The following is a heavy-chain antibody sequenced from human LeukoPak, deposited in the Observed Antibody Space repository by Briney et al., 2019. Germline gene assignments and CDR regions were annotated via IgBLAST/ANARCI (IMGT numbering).Heavy chain of an antibody. CDR1: GGSISSSSYY. V-gene: IGHV4-39*01. CDR3: ARRVYDSSGSLDY. Sequence: SETLSLTCTVSGGSISSSSYYWGWIRQPPGKGLEWIGSIYYSGSTYYNPSLKSRVTISVDTSKNQFSLKLSSVTAADTAVYYCARRVYDSSGSLDYWGQGTLVTVSS. J-gene: IGHJ4*02. D-gene: IGHD3-22*01. CDR2: IYYSGST.